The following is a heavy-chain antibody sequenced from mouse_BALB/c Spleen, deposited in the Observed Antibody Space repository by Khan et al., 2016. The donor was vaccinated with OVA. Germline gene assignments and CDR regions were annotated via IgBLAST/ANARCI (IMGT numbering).Heavy chain of an antibody. D-gene: IGHD1-1*01. CDR3: ARGWVVVPYWYFDV. CDR2: ISYDGSN. Sequence: EVQLVESGPGLVKPSQSLSLTCSVTGYSITGGYSWSWIRQFPGNKLEWMGYISYDGSNNYNPSLKNRISITRDTSKNQFFLKLNSVTTEDTATYYCARGWVVVPYWYFDVWGAGTTVTVSS. V-gene: IGHV3-6*02. J-gene: IGHJ1*01. CDR1: GYSITGGYS.